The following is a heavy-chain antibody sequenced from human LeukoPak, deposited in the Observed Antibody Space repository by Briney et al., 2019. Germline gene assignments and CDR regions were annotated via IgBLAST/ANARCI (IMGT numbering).Heavy chain of an antibody. CDR1: GGSISSHY. CDR3: ARRADYSSSWYFDY. Sequence: PSETLSLTCTVSGGSISSHYWSWIRQPPGKGLEWIGYIYYSGSTNYNPSLKSRVTISVDTSKNQFSLKLSSVTVADTAVYYCARRADYSSSWYFDYWGQGTLVTVSS. CDR2: IYYSGST. V-gene: IGHV4-59*08. D-gene: IGHD6-13*01. J-gene: IGHJ4*02.